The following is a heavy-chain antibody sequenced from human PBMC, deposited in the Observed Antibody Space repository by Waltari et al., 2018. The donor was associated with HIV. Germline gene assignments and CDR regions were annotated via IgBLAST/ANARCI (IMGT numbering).Heavy chain of an antibody. D-gene: IGHD1-1*01. V-gene: IGHV3-21*02. CDR2: ISRGSSFS. CDR1: GIAFDLFT. CDR3: VGDRTSLTTGDFDS. J-gene: IGHJ4*02. Sequence: LVESGGGLFKPGQSLRLSCNASGIAFDLFTMTWVRQAPGRGLEWVASISRGSSFSYYSDSFKGRISISRDNAKKSLFLQMNSLTADDTGLYFCVGDRTSLTTGDFDSWGQGVPVIVSS.